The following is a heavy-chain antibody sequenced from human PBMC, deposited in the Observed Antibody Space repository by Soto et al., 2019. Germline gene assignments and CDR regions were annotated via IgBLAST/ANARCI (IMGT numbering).Heavy chain of an antibody. V-gene: IGHV3-23*01. CDR1: GFTFSSYA. CDR2: ISGSGGST. D-gene: IGHD3-3*01. CDR3: AKTLAAIFVVASPYYYYGMDV. J-gene: IGHJ6*02. Sequence: EVQLLESGGGLVQPGGSLRLSCAASGFTFSSYAMSWVRQAPGKGLEWVSAISGSGGSTYYADSVKGRFTISRDNSKNTLYLEMNSLRAEDTAVYYCAKTLAAIFVVASPYYYYGMDVWGQGTTVTVSS.